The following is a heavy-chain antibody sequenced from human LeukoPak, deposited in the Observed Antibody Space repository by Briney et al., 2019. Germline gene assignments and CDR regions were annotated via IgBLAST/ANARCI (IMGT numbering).Heavy chain of an antibody. D-gene: IGHD2-2*01. CDR1: GFTVSSNY. J-gene: IGHJ4*02. Sequence: GGFPRLSCAASGFTVSSNYMSWVRQAPGKGLEWVSVIYSGGSTYHADSVKGRFTISRDNSKNTLYLQTNSLRAEDTAVYYCAKCEVVPAAMLWTPDYWGQGTLVTVSS. V-gene: IGHV3-53*01. CDR2: IYSGGST. CDR3: AKCEVVPAAMLWTPDY.